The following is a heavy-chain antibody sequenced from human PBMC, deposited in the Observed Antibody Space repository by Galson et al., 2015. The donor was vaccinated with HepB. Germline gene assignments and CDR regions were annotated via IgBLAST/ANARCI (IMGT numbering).Heavy chain of an antibody. CDR3: ARSRGYADY. V-gene: IGHV3-30-3*01. D-gene: IGHD5-12*01. J-gene: IGHJ4*02. CDR2: ISYVGSNK. Sequence: SLRLSCAASGFTFSSYAMHWVRQAPGKGLEWVAVISYVGSNKYYADSVKGRFTISRDNSKNTLYLQMNSLRAEDTAVYYCARSRGYADYWGQGTLVTVSS. CDR1: GFTFSSYA.